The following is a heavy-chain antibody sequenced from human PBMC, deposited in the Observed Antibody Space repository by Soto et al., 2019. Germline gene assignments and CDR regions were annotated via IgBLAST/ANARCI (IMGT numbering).Heavy chain of an antibody. D-gene: IGHD6-13*01. J-gene: IGHJ4*02. CDR3: ARQPLGSSSWYFVY. Sequence: QRQLQESGPGLVKPSETLSLTCTVSGGSISSSSYYWGWIRQPPGKGLEWIGSIYYSGSTYYNPSLKSRVTISVDTSKNQFSLKLSSVTAADTAVYYCARQPLGSSSWYFVYWGQGTLVTVSS. CDR2: IYYSGST. CDR1: GGSISSSSYY. V-gene: IGHV4-39*01.